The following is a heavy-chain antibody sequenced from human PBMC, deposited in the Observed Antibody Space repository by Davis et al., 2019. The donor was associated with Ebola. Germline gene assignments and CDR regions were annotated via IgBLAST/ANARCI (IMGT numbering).Heavy chain of an antibody. V-gene: IGHV3-11*01. Sequence: GGSLRLSCAASGFTFSDYYMSWIRQAPGKGLEWVSYISSSGSTIYYADSVKGRFTISRDNAKNSLYLQMNSLRAEDTAVYYCARDSRATIVGAYYYYGMDVWGQGTTVTVSS. J-gene: IGHJ6*02. CDR2: ISSSGSTI. CDR3: ARDSRATIVGAYYYYGMDV. D-gene: IGHD1-26*01. CDR1: GFTFSDYY.